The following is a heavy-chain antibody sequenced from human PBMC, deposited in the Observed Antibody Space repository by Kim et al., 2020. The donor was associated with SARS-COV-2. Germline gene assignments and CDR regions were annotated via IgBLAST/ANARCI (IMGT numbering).Heavy chain of an antibody. CDR3: AKDTGSSYANWFDP. V-gene: IGHV3-23*01. Sequence: GGSLRLSCAASGFTFSNYAMSWVRQAPGKGLDWVSAISGSDGSTYYAESVKGRFTISRDNSKNTLYLQMNSLRAEDTAVYYCAKDTGSSYANWFDPWGQGTLVTVSS. D-gene: IGHD5-18*01. CDR2: ISGSDGST. J-gene: IGHJ5*02. CDR1: GFTFSNYA.